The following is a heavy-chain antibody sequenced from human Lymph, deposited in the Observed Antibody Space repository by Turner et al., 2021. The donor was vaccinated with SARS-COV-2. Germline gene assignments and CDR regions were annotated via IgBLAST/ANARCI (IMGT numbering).Heavy chain of an antibody. CDR2: MNPNSSYT. J-gene: IGHJ5*02. CDR1: GYTFTSYD. D-gene: IGHD6-25*01. V-gene: IGHV1-8*01. CDR3: AKGDGYPPHGLLDP. Sequence: QVQLVQSGAEVKKPGASVKVSCKASGYTFTSYDINWVRQATGQGLEWMGWMNPNSSYTGYAQKFQGRVTMARNTSISTAYMVLNSLTSDDTAVYYCAKGDGYPPHGLLDPWGQGTLVTVSS.